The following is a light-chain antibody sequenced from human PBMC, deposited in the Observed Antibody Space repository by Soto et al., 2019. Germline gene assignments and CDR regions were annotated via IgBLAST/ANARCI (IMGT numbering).Light chain of an antibody. CDR2: YDD. V-gene: IGLV1-36*01. J-gene: IGLJ1*01. CDR3: AAWDDSLNDDV. CDR1: NSNIGNNA. Sequence: QSVLTQPPSVSEAPRQRVTVSCSGSNSNIGNNAVNWYQQLPGKAPKLLVYYDDLLPSGVSDRFSGSKSGTSASLAISGLQSEDEADYYCAAWDDSLNDDVFGTGTKLTVL.